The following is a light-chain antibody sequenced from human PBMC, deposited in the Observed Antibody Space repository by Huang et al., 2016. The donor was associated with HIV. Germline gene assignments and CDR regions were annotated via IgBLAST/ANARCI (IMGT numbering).Light chain of an antibody. CDR1: QYISTY. J-gene: IGKJ3*01. CDR2: AAY. CDR3: QQSYSSPFT. V-gene: IGKV1-39*01. Sequence: DIQMTQSPSSLSASVGDRISITCRASQYISTYLNRYQQKPGKAPKPLIYAAYNLQSGVPSRFSGSESGTDFTLTINSLQSEDFATYYCQQSYSSPFTFGPGTKVDI.